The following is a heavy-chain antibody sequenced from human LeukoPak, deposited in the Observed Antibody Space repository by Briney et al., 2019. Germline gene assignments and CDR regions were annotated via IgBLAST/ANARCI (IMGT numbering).Heavy chain of an antibody. J-gene: IGHJ6*03. CDR1: GGTLSSNA. CDR2: IIPTFGTA. Sequence: SVKVSCKASGGTLSSNAMSWVRQAPGQGLEWMGGIIPTFGTANYAQKFQGRVTITTDESTSTGYMELSSLRSEDPAVYYCARGHYYSSGAYWGNDYYYYMSVWGKGTTVTVSS. CDR3: ARGHYYSSGAYWGNDYYYYMSV. D-gene: IGHD3-22*01. V-gene: IGHV1-69*05.